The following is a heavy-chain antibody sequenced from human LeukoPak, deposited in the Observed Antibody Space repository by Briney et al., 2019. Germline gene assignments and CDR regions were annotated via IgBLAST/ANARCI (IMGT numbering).Heavy chain of an antibody. CDR2: INSDGSYT. CDR1: GFTFSDSW. CDR3: AKPYSYGST. V-gene: IGHV3-74*01. D-gene: IGHD5-18*01. J-gene: IGHJ5*02. Sequence: GGSLRLSCAASGFTFSDSWMHWVRQVPGKGLVWVSRINSDGSYTHYVDSVKGRFTISRDNSKNTLYLQMNSLRAEDTAVYYCAKPYSYGSTWGQGTLVTVSS.